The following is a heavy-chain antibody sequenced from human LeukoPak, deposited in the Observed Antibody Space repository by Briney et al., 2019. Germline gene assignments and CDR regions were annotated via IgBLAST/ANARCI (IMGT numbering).Heavy chain of an antibody. CDR3: ARGAVRGVNGY. D-gene: IGHD3-10*01. V-gene: IGHV4-39*01. J-gene: IGHJ4*02. Sequence: SETLSLTCTVSGGSISSSSYYWGWIRQPPGKGLEWIGSIYYSGSTYYNPSLKSRVTISVDTSKNQFSLKLSSVTAADTAVYYCARGAVRGVNGYWGQGTLVTVSS. CDR2: IYYSGST. CDR1: GGSISSSSYY.